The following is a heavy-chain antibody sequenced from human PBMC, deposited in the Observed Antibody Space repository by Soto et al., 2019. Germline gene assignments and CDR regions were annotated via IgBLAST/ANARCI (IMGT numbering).Heavy chain of an antibody. D-gene: IGHD2-8*01. Sequence: LRLSCVASGFTSTYFMHWVRQAPGKGLEWVALIRYDGGDIKYVDSVKGRFTISRDNSKNTLYLQMNNLRAEDTAVYYCVRESKLYDGDPSSAFNIWGQGTVVT. CDR3: VRESKLYDGDPSSAFNI. CDR1: GFTSTYF. CDR2: IRYDGGDI. V-gene: IGHV3-33*01. J-gene: IGHJ3*02.